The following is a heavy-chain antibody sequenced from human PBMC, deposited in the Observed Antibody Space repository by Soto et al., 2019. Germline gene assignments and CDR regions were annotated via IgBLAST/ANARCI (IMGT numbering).Heavy chain of an antibody. Sequence: EVQLLESGGGLVQPGGSLRLSCAASGFTFSSYAMSWVRQAPGKGLEWVSAISGSGGSTYYADSVKGRFTISRDNSKNTLYLQMNSMRAEDTAVYYCAKDKAKNDYGSWNYWGQGTLVTVSS. CDR3: AKDKAKNDYGSWNY. CDR2: ISGSGGST. CDR1: GFTFSSYA. V-gene: IGHV3-23*01. D-gene: IGHD4-17*01. J-gene: IGHJ4*02.